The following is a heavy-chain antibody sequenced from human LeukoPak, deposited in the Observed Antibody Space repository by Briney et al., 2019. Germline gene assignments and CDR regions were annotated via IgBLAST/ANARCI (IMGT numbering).Heavy chain of an antibody. J-gene: IGHJ4*02. CDR1: GGSFSGFY. Sequence: PSETLSLTCAVFGGSFSGFYWSWIRQSPGKGLEWIGEINHSGSPDYNPSLKSRVTISVDTSKNQFSLKLTSLTAADTTVYYCTRGSRENYPATDYWGQGTLVTVSS. CDR2: INHSGSP. V-gene: IGHV4-34*01. D-gene: IGHD1-7*01. CDR3: TRGSRENYPATDY.